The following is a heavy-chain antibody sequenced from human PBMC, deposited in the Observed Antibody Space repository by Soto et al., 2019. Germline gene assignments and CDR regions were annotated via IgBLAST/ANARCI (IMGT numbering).Heavy chain of an antibody. CDR2: IYYTGNT. J-gene: IGHJ4*02. D-gene: IGHD1-26*01. V-gene: IGHV4-39*01. CDR1: GGSISSSNYY. CDR3: ARLSEVGAIAYIDY. Sequence: SEALYVTCAVSGGSISSSNYYWVWIRQPPGMGLEWIGGIYYTGNTYYNPSLKSRVTISVDTSRNQFSLKLSSLTAADTAVYFCARLSEVGAIAYIDYWGQGTPVTVYS.